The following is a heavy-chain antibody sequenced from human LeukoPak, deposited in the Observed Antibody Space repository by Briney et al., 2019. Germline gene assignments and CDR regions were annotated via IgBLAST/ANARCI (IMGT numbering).Heavy chain of an antibody. D-gene: IGHD3-9*01. CDR2: IGTAGDT. CDR3: ARFGVLTGYST. CDR1: GFTFSSYD. Sequence: GGSLRLSCAASGFTFSSYDMHWVRQATGKGLEWVSAIGTAGDTYYPGSVKGRFTISRENAKNSLYLQMNSLRAGDTAVYYCARFGVLTGYSTWGQGTLVTVSS. J-gene: IGHJ5*02. V-gene: IGHV3-13*01.